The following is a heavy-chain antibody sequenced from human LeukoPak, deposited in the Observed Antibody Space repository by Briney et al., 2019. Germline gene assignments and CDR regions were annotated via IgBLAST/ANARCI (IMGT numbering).Heavy chain of an antibody. CDR2: IYYSGST. CDR3: ARETSARVVVTAIAAFDI. D-gene: IGHD2-21*02. J-gene: IGHJ3*02. CDR1: GFIVSNKY. V-gene: IGHV4-59*02. Sequence: PGGSLRLPCAASGFIVSNKYMTWVRQAPGKGLEWIGYIYYSGSTNYNPSLKSRVTISVDTSKNQFSLKLSSVTAADTAVYYCARETSARVVVTAIAAFDIWGQGTMVTASS.